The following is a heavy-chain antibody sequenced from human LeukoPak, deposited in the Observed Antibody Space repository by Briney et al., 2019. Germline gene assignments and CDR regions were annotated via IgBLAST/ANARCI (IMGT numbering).Heavy chain of an antibody. V-gene: IGHV3-21*01. CDR2: ISSSSSYI. CDR3: AREGIDESSGPLIPHFDY. CDR1: GFTFSSYS. Sequence: PGGSLRLSCAASGFTFSSYSMNWVRQAPGKGLEWVSSISSSSSYIYYADSVKGRFTISRDNAKNSLYLQMNSLRAEDTAVYYCAREGIDESSGPLIPHFDYWGQGTLVTVSS. D-gene: IGHD3-22*01. J-gene: IGHJ4*02.